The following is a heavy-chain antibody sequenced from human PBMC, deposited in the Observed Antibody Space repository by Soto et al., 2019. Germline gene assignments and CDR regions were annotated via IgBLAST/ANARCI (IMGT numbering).Heavy chain of an antibody. CDR1: GFTFSSYG. D-gene: IGHD1-1*01. V-gene: IGHV3-33*01. J-gene: IGHJ4*02. CDR3: ARDRDIGRTYYFDY. CDR2: IWYDGSNK. Sequence: GGSLRLSCAASGFTFSSYGMHWVRQAPGKGLEWVAVIWYDGSNKYYADSVKGRFTISRDNSKNTLYLQMNSLRAEDTAVYYCARDRDIGRTYYFDYWGQGTLVTVSS.